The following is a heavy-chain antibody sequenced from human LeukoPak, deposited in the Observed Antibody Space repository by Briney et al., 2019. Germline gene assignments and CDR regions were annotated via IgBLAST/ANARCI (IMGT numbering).Heavy chain of an antibody. Sequence: GGSLRLSCAASGFIFSNSAMYWVRQAPGKGLEWVAVISYDGSTEYYADSVKGRFTISRDNSKNTLYLQMNSLRAEDTAVYYCAREVGELFAFDIWGQGTMVTVSS. CDR1: GFIFSNSA. V-gene: IGHV3-30*14. CDR2: ISYDGSTE. J-gene: IGHJ3*02. CDR3: AREVGELFAFDI. D-gene: IGHD3-10*01.